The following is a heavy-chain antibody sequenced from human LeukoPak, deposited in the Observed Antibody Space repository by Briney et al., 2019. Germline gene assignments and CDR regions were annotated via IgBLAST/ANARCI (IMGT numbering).Heavy chain of an antibody. J-gene: IGHJ6*02. CDR3: ARGAGPNPPVAMDV. D-gene: IGHD3-10*01. Sequence: QTGGSLRLSCAASGFTFSSYGMHWVRQAPGKGLEWVVFIRYDGSNKYYADSVKGRFTISRDNSKNTLYLQMNSLRAEDTAVYSCARGAGPNPPVAMDVWGQGTTVTVSS. CDR2: IRYDGSNK. CDR1: GFTFSSYG. V-gene: IGHV3-30*02.